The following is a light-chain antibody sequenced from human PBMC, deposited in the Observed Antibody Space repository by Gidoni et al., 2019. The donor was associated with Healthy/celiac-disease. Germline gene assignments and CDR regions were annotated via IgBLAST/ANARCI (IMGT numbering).Light chain of an antibody. CDR1: QSVSSN. V-gene: IGKV3-15*01. CDR2: GAS. CDR3: QQYNNWPPIT. J-gene: IGKJ5*01. Sequence: EIVMTQAPATMSVSPGERATRSCRASQSVSSNLAWYQQKPGQAPRLLIYGASTRATGIPARFSGSGSGTEFTLTISSLQSEDFAVYYCQQYNNWPPITFXQXTRLEIK.